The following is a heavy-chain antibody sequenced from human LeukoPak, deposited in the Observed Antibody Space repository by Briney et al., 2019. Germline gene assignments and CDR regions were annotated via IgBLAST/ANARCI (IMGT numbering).Heavy chain of an antibody. V-gene: IGHV3-48*01. CDR1: GFTFSSYA. Sequence: SLRLSCAAXGFTFSSYAMSWVRQAPGRGLEWVSYISSSSTIYYSDSVKGGFTISRDNTKNSLYLQMNSLRVEDTAVYYCARDLWGKTAKFDYWGQGTLVTVSS. D-gene: IGHD3-16*01. CDR2: ISSSSTI. J-gene: IGHJ4*02. CDR3: ARDLWGKTAKFDY.